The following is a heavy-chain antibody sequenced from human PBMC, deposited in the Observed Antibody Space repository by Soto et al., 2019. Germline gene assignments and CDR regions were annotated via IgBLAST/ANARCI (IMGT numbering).Heavy chain of an antibody. CDR3: AREGILGLFDAYDL. Sequence: QDQLVQSGAEVKKPGASVKVSCKASVFTSSGISWVRQAPGQRLEWMGWISTHNGNTIYAQKFQGRVIMTMDTYTTTVYMELMSLSPDDTAVYLCAREGILGLFDAYDLWGQGTMVTVSS. D-gene: IGHD3-3*01. CDR2: ISTHNGNT. V-gene: IGHV1-18*04. J-gene: IGHJ3*01. CDR1: VFTSSG.